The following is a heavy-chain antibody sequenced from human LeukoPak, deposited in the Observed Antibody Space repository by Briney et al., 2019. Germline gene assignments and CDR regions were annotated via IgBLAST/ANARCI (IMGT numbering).Heavy chain of an antibody. CDR3: ARGDYYDAPWFDP. D-gene: IGHD3-22*01. J-gene: IGHJ5*02. CDR1: GFTFSSYG. CDR2: ISYDGSNK. V-gene: IGHV3-30*03. Sequence: GGSLRLSCAASGFTFSSYGMHWVRQAPGKGLEWVAVISYDGSNKYYADSVKGRFTISRDNSKNTLYLQMNSLRAEDTAVYYCARGDYYDAPWFDPWGQGTLVTVSS.